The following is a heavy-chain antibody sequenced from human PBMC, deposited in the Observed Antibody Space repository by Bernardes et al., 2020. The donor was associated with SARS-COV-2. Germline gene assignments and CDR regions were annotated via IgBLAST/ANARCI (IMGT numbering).Heavy chain of an antibody. Sequence: APVKSSCKASGYTSSSYSIIWVRQTPGQGLEWMGWISVYSAGTNYAQKFQGRVTMTRDTSTNTAYMELRSLRSDDTALCYCASVSSSSWFDPWGQGTLVTVST. V-gene: IGHV1-18*04. D-gene: IGHD6-13*01. J-gene: IGHJ5*02. CDR3: ASVSSSSWFDP. CDR2: ISVYSAGT. CDR1: GYTSSSYS.